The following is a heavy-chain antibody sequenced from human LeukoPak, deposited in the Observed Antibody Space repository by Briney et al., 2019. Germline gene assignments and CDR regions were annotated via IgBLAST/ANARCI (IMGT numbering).Heavy chain of an antibody. CDR1: GGTFSAYW. Sequence: LRGSLRLSCAVSGGTFSAYWMAWVRQSPGKGLEWVAEINEDGSVKYYVDSMKGRFTISRDNAKNSLYLQMNSLGAEDTAVYYCAKVPRDSDCYWGQGTLVTVSS. J-gene: IGHJ4*02. CDR2: INEDGSVK. D-gene: IGHD2-21*02. CDR3: AKVPRDSDCY. V-gene: IGHV3-7*01.